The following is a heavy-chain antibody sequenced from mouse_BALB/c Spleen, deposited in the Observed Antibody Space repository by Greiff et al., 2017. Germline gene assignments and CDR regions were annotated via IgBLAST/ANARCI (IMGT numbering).Heavy chain of an antibody. D-gene: IGHD1-2*01. J-gene: IGHJ3*01. CDR2: ISTYYGDA. Sequence: QVQLQQSGAELVRPGVSVKISCKGSGYTFTDYAMHWVKQSHAKSLEWIGVISTYYGDASYNQKFKGKATLTADKSSSTAYMQLSSLTSEDSAVYFCARRTTATEGFAYWGQGTLVTVSA. CDR3: ARRTTATEGFAY. CDR1: GYTFTDYA. V-gene: IGHV1S137*01.